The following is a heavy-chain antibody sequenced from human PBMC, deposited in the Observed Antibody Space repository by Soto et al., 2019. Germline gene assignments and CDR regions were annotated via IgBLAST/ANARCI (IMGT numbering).Heavy chain of an antibody. CDR2: ISVTGIDI. J-gene: IGHJ4*01. V-gene: IGHV3-21*01. CDR1: GLDYYYYN. D-gene: IGHD3-16*02. Sequence: SWASPGLDYYYYNMNWVLQAPGSGLEWVSSISVTGIDIHFADSVKGRFVISRDNAKTSLYLQMNSLRPEDTAVYYCARERVVNYTDYYFDYWGHGTLVTV. CDR3: ARERVVNYTDYYFDY.